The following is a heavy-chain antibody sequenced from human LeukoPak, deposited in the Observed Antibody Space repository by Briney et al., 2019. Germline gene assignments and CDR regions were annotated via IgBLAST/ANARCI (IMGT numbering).Heavy chain of an antibody. Sequence: GGSLRLSCVASGFTYSSYAMTWVRQAPGKGLEWVSSISGSSSYIYYADSVKGRFTISRDNAKNSLYLQMNSLRAEDTAVYYCARAPRYSSSWYGFDYWGQGTLVTVSS. CDR3: ARAPRYSSSWYGFDY. V-gene: IGHV3-21*04. CDR2: ISGSSSYI. J-gene: IGHJ4*02. D-gene: IGHD6-13*01. CDR1: GFTYSSYA.